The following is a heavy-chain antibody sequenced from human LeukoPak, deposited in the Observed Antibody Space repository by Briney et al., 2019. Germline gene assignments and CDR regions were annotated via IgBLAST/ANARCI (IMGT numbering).Heavy chain of an antibody. D-gene: IGHD6-13*01. CDR3: AKDLGYSSRPISIDY. Sequence: GGSLRLSCAVSGITLSNYGMSWVRQAPGKGLEWVAGISDSGGRTNYADSVKGRFTISRDNSRNTLYLQMNSLRAEDTAVYYCAKDLGYSSRPISIDYWGQGTLVTVSS. CDR2: ISDSGGRT. CDR1: GITLSNYG. J-gene: IGHJ4*02. V-gene: IGHV3-23*01.